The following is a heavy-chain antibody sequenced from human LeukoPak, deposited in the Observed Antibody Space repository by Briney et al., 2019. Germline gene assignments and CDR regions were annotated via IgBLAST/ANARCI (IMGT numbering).Heavy chain of an antibody. CDR1: GGSIISVRYY. D-gene: IGHD2-21*02. J-gene: IGHJ4*02. CDR3: ARQSVTAMLFGFDY. CDR2: IFYGGST. V-gene: IGHV4-39*01. Sequence: SSETLSLTCTVSGGSIISVRYYWGWIRQPPGKGLEWIGTIFYGGSTYYNPSLKSRVSVAVDRSKNQFSLKLTSVTAADTAFYFCARQSVTAMLFGFDYWGQGTLVAVPS.